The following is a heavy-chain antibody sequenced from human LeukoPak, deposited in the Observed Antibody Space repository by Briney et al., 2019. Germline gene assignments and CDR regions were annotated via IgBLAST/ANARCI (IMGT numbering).Heavy chain of an antibody. CDR1: GGSISSSNW. Sequence: PSETLSLTCAVSGGSISSSNWWSWVRQPPGKGLEWIGEIYHSGSTNYNPSLKSRVTISVDKSKNQFSLKLSSVTAADTAVYYCARVDIVVVPAAMQGYYYYGMDVWGQGTTVTVSS. V-gene: IGHV4-4*02. J-gene: IGHJ6*02. D-gene: IGHD2-2*01. CDR3: ARVDIVVVPAAMQGYYYYGMDV. CDR2: IYHSGST.